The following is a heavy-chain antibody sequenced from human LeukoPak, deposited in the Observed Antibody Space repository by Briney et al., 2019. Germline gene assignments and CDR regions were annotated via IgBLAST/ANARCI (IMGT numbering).Heavy chain of an antibody. J-gene: IGHJ4*02. V-gene: IGHV4-34*01. CDR3: ARVRPGMYSSGSVDY. CDR1: GGSFSGYY. Sequence: SETLSLTCAVYGGSFSGYYWSWIRQPPGKELEWIGEINHSGSTNYNPSLKSRVTISVDTSKNQISLKLSSVTAADTAVYYCARVRPGMYSSGSVDYWGQGTLVTVSS. D-gene: IGHD6-19*01. CDR2: INHSGST.